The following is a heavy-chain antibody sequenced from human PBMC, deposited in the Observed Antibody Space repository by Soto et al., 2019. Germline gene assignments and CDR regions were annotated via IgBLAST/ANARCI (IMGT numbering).Heavy chain of an antibody. V-gene: IGHV3-66*01. J-gene: IGHJ4*02. D-gene: IGHD6-13*01. CDR2: IFSGGHT. Sequence: GGSLRLSCAASGFTVGDNYMSWVRQAPGKGLEWVSVIFSGGHTYYADSVKGRFALSRDNSKNTLYLQMNSLRAEDTAVYYCARDLPGYGSSWPDYWGQGTLVTVSS. CDR3: ARDLPGYGSSWPDY. CDR1: GFTVGDNY.